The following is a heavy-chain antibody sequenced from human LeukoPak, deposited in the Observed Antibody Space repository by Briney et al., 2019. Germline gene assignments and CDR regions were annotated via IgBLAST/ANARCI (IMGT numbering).Heavy chain of an antibody. D-gene: IGHD2-2*01. J-gene: IGHJ4*02. V-gene: IGHV1-69*01. CDR1: GGTFSSYA. CDR3: AAVVPAVMGYFDY. Sequence: GASVKVSCTASGGTFSSYAISWVRQAPGQGLEWMGGIIPIFGTANYAQKFQGRVTITADESTSTAYMELSSLRSEDTAVYYCAAVVPAVMGYFDYWGQGTLVTVSS. CDR2: IIPIFGTA.